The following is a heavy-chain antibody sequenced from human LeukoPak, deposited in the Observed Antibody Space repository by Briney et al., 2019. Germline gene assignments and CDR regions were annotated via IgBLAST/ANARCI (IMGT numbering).Heavy chain of an antibody. D-gene: IGHD4-11*01. CDR1: GYSISSGYY. Sequence: SETLSLTCAVSGYSISSGYYWGWIRQPPGKGLEWIGSIYHSGSTYYNPSLKSRVTISVDKAKNQFSLKLSSVTAADTAVYYCARGVVTTRGWFDPWGQGTRVTVSS. J-gene: IGHJ5*02. CDR3: ARGVVTTRGWFDP. CDR2: IYHSGST. V-gene: IGHV4-38-2*01.